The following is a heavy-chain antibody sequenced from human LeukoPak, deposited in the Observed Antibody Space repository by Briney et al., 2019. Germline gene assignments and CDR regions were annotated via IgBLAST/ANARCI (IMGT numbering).Heavy chain of an antibody. J-gene: IGHJ3*02. D-gene: IGHD1-7*01. Sequence: PGRSLRLSCAASGFSFDDYGMYWVRQAPGKGLEWVAGISWNSGSVGYGDSVKGRFTISRDDAKNSLYLQMNSLRAEDMALYYCGKDRDPWNYGHDGFDIWGQGTMVTVSS. CDR1: GFSFDDYG. CDR2: ISWNSGSV. V-gene: IGHV3-9*03. CDR3: GKDRDPWNYGHDGFDI.